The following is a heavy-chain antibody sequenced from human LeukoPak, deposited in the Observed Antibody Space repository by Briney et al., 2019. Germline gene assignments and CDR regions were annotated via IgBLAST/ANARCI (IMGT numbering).Heavy chain of an antibody. CDR1: GFTFSNAW. Sequence: GGSLRLSCAASGFTFSNAWMSWVRQAPGKGLEWVGRIKSKTDGGTTDYAAPVKGRFTISRDDSKNTLYLQMNSLKTEDTAMYYCTTEDSGWYTSFFGAFDIWGQGTMVTVSS. V-gene: IGHV3-15*01. J-gene: IGHJ3*02. CDR3: TTEDSGWYTSFFGAFDI. D-gene: IGHD6-19*01. CDR2: IKSKTDGGTT.